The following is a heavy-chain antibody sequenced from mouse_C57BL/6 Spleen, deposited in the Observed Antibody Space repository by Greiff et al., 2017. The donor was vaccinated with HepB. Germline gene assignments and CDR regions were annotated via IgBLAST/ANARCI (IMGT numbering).Heavy chain of an antibody. CDR3: AGGVDYDSWFAY. J-gene: IGHJ3*01. V-gene: IGHV1-54*01. CDR1: GYAFTNYL. CDR2: INSGSGGT. D-gene: IGHD2-4*01. Sequence: VQLQQSGAELVRPGTSVKVSCKASGYAFTNYLIEWVKQRPGLGLEWIGVINSGSGGTNYNEKFKGKTTLTADKSSSTAYMQLNSLTSEDSAVYFCAGGVDYDSWFAYWGQGTLVTVSA.